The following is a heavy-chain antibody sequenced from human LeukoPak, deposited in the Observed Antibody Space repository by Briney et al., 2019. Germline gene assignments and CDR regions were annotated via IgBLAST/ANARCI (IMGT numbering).Heavy chain of an antibody. CDR3: ARGSGLLVNNLPDY. J-gene: IGHJ4*02. D-gene: IGHD3-22*01. CDR1: GFTFDDYT. CDR2: ISWDGGST. V-gene: IGHV3-43*01. Sequence: GGSLRLSCAASGFTFDDYTMHWVRQAPGKGLEWVSFISWDGGSTYYADSVKGRFTISRDNSKNSLYLQMNSLRTEDTALYYCARGSGLLVNNLPDYWGQGTLVTVSS.